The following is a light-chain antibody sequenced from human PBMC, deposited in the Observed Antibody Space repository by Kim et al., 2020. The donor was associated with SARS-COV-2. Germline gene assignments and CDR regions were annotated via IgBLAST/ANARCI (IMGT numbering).Light chain of an antibody. V-gene: IGKV1-5*03. CDR1: QSISSW. J-gene: IGKJ1*01. Sequence: ASVVDRVTITCRASQSISSWLAWYQQKPGKAPNLLIYKASSLESGVPSRFSGSGSGTEFTLTICSLQPDDFATYYCQQYNGFSRTFGQGTKVDIK. CDR3: QQYNGFSRT. CDR2: KAS.